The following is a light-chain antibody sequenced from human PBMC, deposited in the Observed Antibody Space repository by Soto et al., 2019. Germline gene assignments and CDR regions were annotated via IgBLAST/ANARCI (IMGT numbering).Light chain of an antibody. J-gene: IGLJ1*01. CDR3: SSYAGSNNLGV. CDR2: EVS. CDR1: SRDVGGYNY. Sequence: QSALTPPTSASGSPGQSVTISCPGNSRDVGGYNYVSWSQQHPGKAPQLMIYEVSKRPSGVPDRFSGSKSGNTASLTVSGLQAEDEADYYCSSYAGSNNLGVFGTGTKVTVL. V-gene: IGLV2-8*01.